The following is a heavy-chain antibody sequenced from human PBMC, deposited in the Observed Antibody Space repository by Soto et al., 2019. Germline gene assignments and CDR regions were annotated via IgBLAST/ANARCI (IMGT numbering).Heavy chain of an antibody. V-gene: IGHV1-3*01. D-gene: IGHD7-27*01. Sequence: QVHLVQSGAEVRKPGASVKVSCKAAGYTVSSYAMHWVRQAPGQRLEWMGWINAGYGNTKSSQKFQDRVTISRDTSARTAYMELASLRSEDTAVYYCARDTGDGTFDFWGQGTLVTVSS. CDR3: ARDTGDGTFDF. CDR1: GYTVSSYA. J-gene: IGHJ4*02. CDR2: INAGYGNT.